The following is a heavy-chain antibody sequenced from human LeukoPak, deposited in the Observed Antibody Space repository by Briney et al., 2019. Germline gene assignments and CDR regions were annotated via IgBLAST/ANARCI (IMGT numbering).Heavy chain of an antibody. D-gene: IGHD3-9*01. CDR2: ISGSGGST. V-gene: IGHV3-23*01. Sequence: GGSLRLSCAASGFTFSSYAMSWVRQAPGKGLEWVPAISGSGGSTYYADSVKGRFTISRDNSKNTLYLQMNSLRAEDTAVYYCANIEYDILTGYYQQPIDYWGQGTLVTVSS. J-gene: IGHJ4*02. CDR1: GFTFSSYA. CDR3: ANIEYDILTGYYQQPIDY.